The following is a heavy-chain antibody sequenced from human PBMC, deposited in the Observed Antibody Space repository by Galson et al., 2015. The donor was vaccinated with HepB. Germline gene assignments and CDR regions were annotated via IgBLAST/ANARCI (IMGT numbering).Heavy chain of an antibody. CDR1: GGTFSSYA. CDR2: IVPVLDVA. D-gene: IGHD1-26*01. V-gene: IGHV1-69*04. J-gene: IGHJ6*02. CDR3: GRARDAGTYLYYYYGMDV. Sequence: SVKVSCKASGGTFSSYAISWVRQAPGQGLEWMGRIVPVLDVANYAQSFQGRVTITADKSTNTAYMELSRLRSEDTAVYYCGRARDAGTYLYYYYGMDVWGQGTTVTVSS.